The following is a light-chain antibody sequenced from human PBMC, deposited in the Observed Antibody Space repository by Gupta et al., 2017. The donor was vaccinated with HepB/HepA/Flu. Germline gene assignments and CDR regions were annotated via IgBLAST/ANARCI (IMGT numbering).Light chain of an antibody. Sequence: DIQMTQSPSTLSASVGDRVTITCRASQSIRNHLNWYQQKPGKAPKLLIYAASSLQSGVPSRFSGSGSGTDFVLTISSLQPEDFASYYCQQSFSTLYTFGQGTKLEIK. V-gene: IGKV1-39*01. CDR2: AAS. CDR1: QSIRNH. J-gene: IGKJ2*01. CDR3: QQSFSTLYT.